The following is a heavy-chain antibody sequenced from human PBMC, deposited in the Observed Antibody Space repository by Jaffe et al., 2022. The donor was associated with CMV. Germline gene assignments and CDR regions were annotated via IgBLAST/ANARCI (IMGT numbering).Heavy chain of an antibody. V-gene: IGHV3-23*01. Sequence: EVKLLESGGGLVQPGGSLRLSCAVSGFTFSSYAMSWVRQAPGKGLEWVSAISGSGTNTYNGDSVKGRFTISRDNSKNTLYLQMNSLRAEDTAIYYCAKQVSGGGNSGYFDYWGQGTLVAVSS. CDR1: GFTFSSYA. D-gene: IGHD2-21*02. J-gene: IGHJ4*02. CDR3: AKQVSGGGNSGYFDY. CDR2: ISGSGTNT.